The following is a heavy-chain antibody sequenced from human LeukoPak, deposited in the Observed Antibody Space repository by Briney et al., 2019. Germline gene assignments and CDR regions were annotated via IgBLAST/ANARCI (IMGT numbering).Heavy chain of an antibody. CDR2: ISYDGSNK. V-gene: IGHV3-30*04. CDR3: AKEIVLYEIYAFDI. J-gene: IGHJ3*02. D-gene: IGHD2-8*01. CDR1: GFTFSSYA. Sequence: GGSLRLSCAASGFTFSSYAMHWVRQAPGKGLEWVAVISYDGSNKYYADSVKGRFTISRDNSKNTLYLQMNSLRAEDTAVYYCAKEIVLYEIYAFDIWGQGTMVTVSS.